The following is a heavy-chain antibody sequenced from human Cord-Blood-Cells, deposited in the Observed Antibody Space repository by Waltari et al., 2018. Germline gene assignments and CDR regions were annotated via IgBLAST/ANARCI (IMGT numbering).Heavy chain of an antibody. D-gene: IGHD3-10*01. J-gene: IGHJ6*02. Sequence: QVQLVQSGAEVNTPGSSVNVSCTASGGTFRRDAIGWARQAPVQGLEWMGGIIPIFGTANYAQKFQSRDKITADESTSTAYMELSSLRSEDTAVYYCAGDGVRVYYYGMDVWGQGTTVTVSS. V-gene: IGHV1-69*01. CDR3: AGDGVRVYYYGMDV. CDR1: GGTFRRDA. CDR2: IIPIFGTA.